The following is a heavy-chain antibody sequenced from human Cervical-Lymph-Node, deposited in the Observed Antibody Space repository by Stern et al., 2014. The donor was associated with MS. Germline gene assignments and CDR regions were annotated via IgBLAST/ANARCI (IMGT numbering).Heavy chain of an antibody. CDR3: VRGGSGQLVGPFQH. V-gene: IGHV5-51*03. Sequence: MQLVQSGAEVKKLGDSLKISCKASGYSFISDWIGWVRPVPGKGLEWMGNIYPGDSDTRYSPSFQGLVTISADKSITPAYLQWNSLKASDTALYYCVRGGSGQLVGPFQHWGQGTLLSVTS. J-gene: IGHJ1*01. CDR1: GYSFISDW. CDR2: IYPGDSDT. D-gene: IGHD6-6*01.